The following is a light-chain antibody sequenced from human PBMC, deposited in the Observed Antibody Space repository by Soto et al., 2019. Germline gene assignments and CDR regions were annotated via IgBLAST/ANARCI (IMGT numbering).Light chain of an antibody. J-gene: IGKJ1*01. V-gene: IGKV1-5*03. Sequence: DIKMTQSPSTPSSSVGDRVPITFRASQSVSYWLAWYQQKPGKAPNLLIYKASSLRSGVPSRFSGSGSGTEFTLTISSLQADDFATYYCQQYNLYPWTVGQGTKLDIK. CDR1: QSVSYW. CDR3: QQYNLYPWT. CDR2: KAS.